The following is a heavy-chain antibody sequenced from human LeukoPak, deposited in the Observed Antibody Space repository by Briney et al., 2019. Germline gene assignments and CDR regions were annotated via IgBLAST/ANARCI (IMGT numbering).Heavy chain of an antibody. CDR2: ISSSSSTI. CDR1: GFTFSSYS. J-gene: IGHJ4*02. D-gene: IGHD3-10*01. V-gene: IGHV3-48*01. Sequence: GGSLRLSCAASGFTFSSYSMNWVRQAPGKGLEWVSYISSSSSTIYYADSVKGRFTISRDNAKNSLYLQMNRLRAEDTAVYYCGRHRSGSGTYFIDYWGQGTLVSVSS. CDR3: GRHRSGSGTYFIDY.